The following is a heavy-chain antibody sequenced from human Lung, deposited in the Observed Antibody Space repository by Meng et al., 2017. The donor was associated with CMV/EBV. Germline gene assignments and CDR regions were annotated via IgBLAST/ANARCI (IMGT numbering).Heavy chain of an antibody. CDR1: GFTFSSFA. D-gene: IGHD3-3*01. V-gene: IGHV3-30-3*01. CDR2: MSYDGGNK. J-gene: IGHJ4*02. Sequence: GESLKISCAASGFTFSSFAMHWVRQAPGKGLEWVAVMSYDGGNKYYAESVKGRFTISRDNSKQTLYLQMNSLRGEDTAVYYCASSVTIFGVDYWGQGTLVTVSS. CDR3: ASSVTIFGVDY.